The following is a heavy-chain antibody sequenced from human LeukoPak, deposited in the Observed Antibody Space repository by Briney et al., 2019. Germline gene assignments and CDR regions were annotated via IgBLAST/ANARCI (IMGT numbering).Heavy chain of an antibody. Sequence: SETLSLTCAVYGGSLSGYYWSWIRQPPGKGLEWIGEIKYSGNTNYNPSLKSRVTMSVDMSKNQISLKLNSVTAADTAVYYCARDPRTTTSSNWFDPWGQGTLVTVSA. CDR1: GGSLSGYY. V-gene: IGHV4-34*01. CDR3: ARDPRTTTSSNWFDP. J-gene: IGHJ5*02. D-gene: IGHD1/OR15-1a*01. CDR2: IKYSGNT.